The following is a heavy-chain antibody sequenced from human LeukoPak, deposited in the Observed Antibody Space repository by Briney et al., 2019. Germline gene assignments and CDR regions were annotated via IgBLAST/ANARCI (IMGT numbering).Heavy chain of an antibody. D-gene: IGHD6-6*01. J-gene: IGHJ3*01. V-gene: IGHV3-48*04. CDR3: ARSSYSSSSSV. CDR1: GFTLSSYN. CDR2: IGTSSGTI. Sequence: SGGSLRLSCEASGFTLSSYNMNWVRQAPGKGLEWVSHIGTSSGTIYYADSVKGRFTISRDNAKNSLYLQINSLRAEDTAVYYCARSSYSSSSSVWGQGTMVTVSS.